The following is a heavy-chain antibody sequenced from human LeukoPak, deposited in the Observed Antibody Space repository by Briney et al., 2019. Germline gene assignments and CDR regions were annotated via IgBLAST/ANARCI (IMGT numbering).Heavy chain of an antibody. V-gene: IGHV4-39*07. D-gene: IGHD2-15*01. Sequence: SETLSLTCTVSGGSISSTNYYWGWIRQPPGKGLEWIGSIYYSGSTYYNPSLKSRVTISVDTSKNQFSLKLSSVTAADTAVYYCARATGRDSVVVAATSYFDYWGQGTLVTVSS. CDR3: ARATGRDSVVVAATSYFDY. CDR2: IYYSGST. CDR1: GGSISSTNYY. J-gene: IGHJ4*02.